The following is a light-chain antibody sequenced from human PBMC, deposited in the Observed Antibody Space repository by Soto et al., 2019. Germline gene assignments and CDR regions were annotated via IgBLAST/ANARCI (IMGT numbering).Light chain of an antibody. J-gene: IGLJ7*01. CDR1: SSNIGNNY. V-gene: IGLV1-51*02. CDR3: GTWDSSLSAGV. Sequence: QSVLTQPPSVSAAPGQKATISCSGSSSNIGNNYVSWYQQLPGTAPKLLIYENNLRPSGIPDRFSGSKSGTSATLGITGLQTGDEADYYCGTWDSSLSAGVFGGGTQLT. CDR2: ENN.